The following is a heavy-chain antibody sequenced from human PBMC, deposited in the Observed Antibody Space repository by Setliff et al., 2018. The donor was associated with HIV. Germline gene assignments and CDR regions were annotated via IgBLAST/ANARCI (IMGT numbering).Heavy chain of an antibody. Sequence: PSETLSLTCTVSGGSISSHYWTWIRQPPGKGLEWIGCISHSGNTNFNPSLNSRVTISVDLSKNQFSLKLNSVTVADTAVYYCARGGYYYYFGVDVWGQGTTVTVS. D-gene: IGHD3-16*01. V-gene: IGHV4-59*11. J-gene: IGHJ6*02. CDR3: ARGGYYYYFGVDV. CDR2: ISHSGNT. CDR1: GGSISSHY.